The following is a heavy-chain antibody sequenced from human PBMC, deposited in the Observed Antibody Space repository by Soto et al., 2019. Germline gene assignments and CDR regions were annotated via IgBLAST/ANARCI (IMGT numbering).Heavy chain of an antibody. V-gene: IGHV3-20*04. Sequence: EVQLVEAGGGVVRPGGSLRLSCVASGFTFEDYDLSWVRQAPGKGLEWVSGIDWNGGRTGYADSVKGRFAISRDNAKNSVYLQLNNLRAEGTALYYCARGEGGLAFDIWGQGTMVTVSS. CDR1: GFTFEDYD. J-gene: IGHJ3*02. D-gene: IGHD3-16*01. CDR3: ARGEGGLAFDI. CDR2: IDWNGGRT.